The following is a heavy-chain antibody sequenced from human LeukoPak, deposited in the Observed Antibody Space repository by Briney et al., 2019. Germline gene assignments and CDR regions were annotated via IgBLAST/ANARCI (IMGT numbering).Heavy chain of an antibody. J-gene: IGHJ4*02. V-gene: IGHV1-2*06. D-gene: IGHD4-23*01. CDR2: INPNSGGT. CDR1: GYTFTGYY. Sequence: GASVKVSCKASGYTFTGYYMHWVRQAPGQGLEWMGRINPNSGGTNYAQKFQGRVTMTRDTSISTAYMELSRLRSDDTAVYYCARVLLRTVVTPPFAYWGQGTLVTVSS. CDR3: ARVLLRTVVTPPFAY.